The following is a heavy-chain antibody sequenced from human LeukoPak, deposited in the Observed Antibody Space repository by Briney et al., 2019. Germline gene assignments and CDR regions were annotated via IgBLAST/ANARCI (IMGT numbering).Heavy chain of an antibody. D-gene: IGHD3-10*01. V-gene: IGHV1-2*02. CDR1: GYTFTGYY. CDR3: ATGSGSWKYYYYYYMDV. Sequence: ASVKVSCKASGYTFTGYYMHWVRQAPGQGHEWMGWINPNSGGTNYAQKFQGRVTMTRDTSISTAYMELSRLRSDDTAVYYCATGSGSWKYYYYYYMDVWGKGTTVTISS. J-gene: IGHJ6*03. CDR2: INPNSGGT.